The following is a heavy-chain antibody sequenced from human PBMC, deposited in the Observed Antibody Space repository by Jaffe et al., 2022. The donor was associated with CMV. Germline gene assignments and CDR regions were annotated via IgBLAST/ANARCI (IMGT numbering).Heavy chain of an antibody. Sequence: EVQLVESGGGLIQPGGSLRLSCAASGFTVSSNYMSWVRQAPGKGLEWVSVIYSGGSTYYADSVKGRFTISRDNSKNTLYLQMNSLRAEDTAVYYCARGERAYSSGWYPAVYWGQGTLVTVSS. V-gene: IGHV3-53*01. CDR3: ARGERAYSSGWYPAVY. CDR2: IYSGGST. D-gene: IGHD6-19*01. J-gene: IGHJ4*02. CDR1: GFTVSSNY.